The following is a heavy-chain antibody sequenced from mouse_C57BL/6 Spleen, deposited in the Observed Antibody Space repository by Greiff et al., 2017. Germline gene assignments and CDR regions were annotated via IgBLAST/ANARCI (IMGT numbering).Heavy chain of an antibody. Sequence: EVQLQQSGPELVKPGASVKISCKASGYTFTDYYMNWVKQSHGKSLEWIGDINPNNGGTSYNQKFKGKATLTVDKSSSTAYMELRSLTSEDSSVYYCASDLYYFDYWGQGTTLTVSS. CDR1: GYTFTDYY. CDR3: ASDLYYFDY. V-gene: IGHV1-26*01. J-gene: IGHJ2*01. CDR2: INPNNGGT.